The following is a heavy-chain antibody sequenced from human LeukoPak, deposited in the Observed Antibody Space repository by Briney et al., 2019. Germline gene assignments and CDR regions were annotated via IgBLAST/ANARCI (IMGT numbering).Heavy chain of an antibody. CDR2: IKRDGSST. CDR3: ARDPDSSGYSTFHD. Sequence: GGSLRLSCAASGFTFSNYWMSWVRQAPGKGLVWVSRIKRDGSSTSYADSVKGRFTISRDNAKNTLYLQMNSLRAEDTAVYYCARDPDSSGYSTFHDWGQGTLVTVSS. J-gene: IGHJ1*01. CDR1: GFTFSNYW. V-gene: IGHV3-74*01. D-gene: IGHD3-22*01.